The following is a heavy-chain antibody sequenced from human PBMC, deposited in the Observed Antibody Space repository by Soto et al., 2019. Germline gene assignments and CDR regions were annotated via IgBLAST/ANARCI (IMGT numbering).Heavy chain of an antibody. CDR2: ISYDGSNK. CDR3: AKDEWRGSSGLDY. V-gene: IGHV3-30*18. CDR1: GFTFSSYG. D-gene: IGHD6-6*01. Sequence: VQLVESGGGVVQPGRSLRLSCAASGFTFSSYGMHWVRQAPGKGLEWVAVISYDGSNKYYADSVKGRFTISRDNSKNTLYLQMNSLRAEDTAVYYCAKDEWRGSSGLDYWGQGTLVTVSS. J-gene: IGHJ4*02.